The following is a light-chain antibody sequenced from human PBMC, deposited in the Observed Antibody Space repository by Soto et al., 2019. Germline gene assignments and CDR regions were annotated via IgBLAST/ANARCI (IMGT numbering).Light chain of an antibody. V-gene: IGLV1-47*01. J-gene: IGLJ3*02. CDR2: RSN. Sequence: QSALTQPPSASGTPGQRVTISCSGSSSNIGSNYVYWYQQLPGTAPKLLIYRSNQRPSGVPDRFSGSKSGTSASLAISGLRSEDEADYYCAAWDDSLSGPVFGGGTQLTVL. CDR3: AAWDDSLSGPV. CDR1: SSNIGSNY.